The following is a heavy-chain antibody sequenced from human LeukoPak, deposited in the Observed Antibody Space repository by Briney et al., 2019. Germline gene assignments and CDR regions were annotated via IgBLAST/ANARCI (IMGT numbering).Heavy chain of an antibody. CDR2: VYYTGST. J-gene: IGHJ5*02. CDR1: GDSISDSY. CDR3: AKGTEGYLQLEH. V-gene: IGHV4-59*01. Sequence: SGTLSLTCTVSGDSISDSYWTWIRQPPGEGPEYIGYVYYTGSTTYSPSLRGGVTISLDKSKSRLSLKLNSVTTADTPVYFCAKGTEGYLQLEHWGQGALGTVSS. D-gene: IGHD2-15*01.